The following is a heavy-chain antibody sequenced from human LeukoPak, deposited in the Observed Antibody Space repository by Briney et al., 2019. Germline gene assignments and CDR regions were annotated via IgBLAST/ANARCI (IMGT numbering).Heavy chain of an antibody. V-gene: IGHV1-24*01. Sequence: ASVKVSCKGSGYTLTELSMHWVRQPPGKGLEWMGGFDPEDGETIYAQKFQGRATMTEDTSTDTAYMELSSLRSEDTAVYYCATPDGFRGVTYDYWGQGTLVTVSS. J-gene: IGHJ4*02. CDR3: ATPDGFRGVTYDY. CDR1: GYTLTELS. CDR2: FDPEDGET. D-gene: IGHD3-10*01.